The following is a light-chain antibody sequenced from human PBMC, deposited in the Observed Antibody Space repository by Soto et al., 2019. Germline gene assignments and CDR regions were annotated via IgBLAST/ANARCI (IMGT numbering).Light chain of an antibody. V-gene: IGKV3-11*01. CDR1: QSVRTY. CDR2: DAS. CDR3: QQRTNWPSST. Sequence: EVVLTQSPATLSLSPGERATLSCRASQSVRTYLAWYQQKPGQAPRLLIHDASSRATGIPARFSGSGSGTDFNLTISSLEPEDFAVYYCQQRTNWPSSTFGQGTRLEI. J-gene: IGKJ5*01.